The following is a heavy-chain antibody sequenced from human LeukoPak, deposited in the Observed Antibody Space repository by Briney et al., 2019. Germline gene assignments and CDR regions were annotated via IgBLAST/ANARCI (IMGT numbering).Heavy chain of an antibody. J-gene: IGHJ5*02. CDR1: GFTFSNAW. Sequence: PGGSLRLSCAASGFTFSNAWTSWVRQAPGKGLEWVGRIKSKTDGGTTDYAAHVKGRFTISRDDSKNTLYLQMNSLKTEDTAVYYCTTDLPYDSSGYQPWGQGTLVTVSS. D-gene: IGHD3-22*01. CDR3: TTDLPYDSSGYQP. CDR2: IKSKTDGGTT. V-gene: IGHV3-15*01.